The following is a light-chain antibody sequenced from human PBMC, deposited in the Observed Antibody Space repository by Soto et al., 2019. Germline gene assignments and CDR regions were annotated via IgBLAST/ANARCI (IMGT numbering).Light chain of an antibody. J-gene: IGLJ2*01. CDR2: SNN. CDR1: SSNIGSNT. CDR3: AAWDDSLNGQGV. Sequence: QPVLTQPPSASGTPGQRVTISCSGSSSNIGSNTVNWYQQLPGTAPKLLIYSNNQRPSGVPDRFSGSKSGTSASLAISGLQSEDEADYYCAAWDDSLNGQGVFGGGTKLTVL. V-gene: IGLV1-44*01.